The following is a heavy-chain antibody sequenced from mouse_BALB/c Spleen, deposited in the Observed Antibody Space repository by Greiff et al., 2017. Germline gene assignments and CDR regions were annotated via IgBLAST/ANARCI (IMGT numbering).Heavy chain of an antibody. V-gene: IGHV1-63*02. CDR3: ARSRDYGYGFAY. Sequence: VQGVESGAELVRPGTSVKISCKASGYTFTNYWLGWVKQRPGHGLEWIGDIYPGGGYTNYNEKFKGKATLTADTSSSTAYMQLSSLTSEDSAVYFCARSRDYGYGFAYWGQGTLVTVSA. J-gene: IGHJ3*01. CDR2: IYPGGGYT. CDR1: GYTFTNYW. D-gene: IGHD1-2*01.